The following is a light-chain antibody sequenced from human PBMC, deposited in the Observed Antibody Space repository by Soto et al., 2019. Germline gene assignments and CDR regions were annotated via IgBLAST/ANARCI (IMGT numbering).Light chain of an antibody. Sequence: DVVLTQTPLSSPVSLGQSASISCRSSESLVHSDGNTYLSWLQQRPGQPPRLLIYQVSNRFSGVPDKFTGSGAGTDFTLKISRVEPADVGVYYCMQVTHFPRTFGQGTKVEI. V-gene: IGKV2-24*01. CDR3: MQVTHFPRT. J-gene: IGKJ1*01. CDR2: QVS. CDR1: ESLVHSDGNTY.